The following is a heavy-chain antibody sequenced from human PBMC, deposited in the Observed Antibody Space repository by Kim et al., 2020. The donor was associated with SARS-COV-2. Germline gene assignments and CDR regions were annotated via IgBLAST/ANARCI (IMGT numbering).Heavy chain of an antibody. CDR2: INTNTGNP. CDR3: ARDPALRYFDWLRAPDAFDI. D-gene: IGHD3-9*01. V-gene: IGHV7-4-1*02. J-gene: IGHJ3*02. Sequence: ASVKVSCKASGYTFTSYAMNWVRQAPGQGLEWMGWINTNTGNPKYAQGFTGRFVFSLDTSVSTAYLQISSLKAEDTAVYYCARDPALRYFDWLRAPDAFDIWGQGTMVTVSS. CDR1: GYTFTSYA.